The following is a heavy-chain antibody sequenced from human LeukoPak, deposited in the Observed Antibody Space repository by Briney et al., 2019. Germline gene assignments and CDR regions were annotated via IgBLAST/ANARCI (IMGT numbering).Heavy chain of an antibody. J-gene: IGHJ4*02. V-gene: IGHV4-39*01. CDR3: ARRGIVVVTEGAYYFDY. CDR2: IYYSGST. D-gene: IGHD3-22*01. Sequence: RASETLSLTCTVSGGSISSSSYYWGWIRQPPGKGLEWIGSIYYSGSTYYNPSLKSRVTISVDTSKNQFSLKLSSVTAADTAVYYCARRGIVVVTEGAYYFDYWGQGTLVTVSS. CDR1: GGSISSSSYY.